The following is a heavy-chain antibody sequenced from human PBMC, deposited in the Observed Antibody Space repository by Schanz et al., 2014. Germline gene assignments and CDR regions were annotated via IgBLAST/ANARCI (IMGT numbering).Heavy chain of an antibody. V-gene: IGHV3-23*01. CDR1: GFTFRGYA. Sequence: EVQLLESGGGLVQPGGSLRLSCAASGFTFRGYAMSWVRQAPGRGLEWVSIISGSGGNTYYADAVRGRFTISRDNSKTTVYLQMNSLRAEDTAVYYCARDGEAAAGCDYWGQGTLVTVSS. D-gene: IGHD6-13*01. J-gene: IGHJ4*02. CDR3: ARDGEAAAGCDY. CDR2: ISGSGGNT.